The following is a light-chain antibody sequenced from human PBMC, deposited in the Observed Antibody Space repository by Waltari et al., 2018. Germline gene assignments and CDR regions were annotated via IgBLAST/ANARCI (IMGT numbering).Light chain of an antibody. CDR2: DIT. Sequence: SSFQQQPGKAPRLLIFDITTRPSGVPDRFSGSKSGNTASLTISGLQPEDEADYYCCSYAGNYRVFGGGTKVTVL. CDR3: CSYAGNYRV. J-gene: IGLJ2*01. V-gene: IGLV2-11*03.